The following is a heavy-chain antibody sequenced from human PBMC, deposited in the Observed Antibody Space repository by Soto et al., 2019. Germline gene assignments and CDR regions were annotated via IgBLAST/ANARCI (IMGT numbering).Heavy chain of an antibody. CDR3: ARVRRGYSYGPAGILGY. V-gene: IGHV4-61*01. Sequence: PSETLSLTCTVSGGSVSSGSYYWSWIRQPPGKGLEWIGYIYYSGSTNYNPSLKSRVTISVDTSKNQFSLKLSSVTAADTAVYYCARVRRGYSYGPAGILGYWGQGTLVTVS. CDR1: GGSVSSGSYY. D-gene: IGHD5-18*01. CDR2: IYYSGST. J-gene: IGHJ4*02.